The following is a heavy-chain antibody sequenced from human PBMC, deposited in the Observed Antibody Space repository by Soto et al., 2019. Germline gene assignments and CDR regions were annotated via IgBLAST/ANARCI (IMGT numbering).Heavy chain of an antibody. V-gene: IGHV5-10-1*01. CDR3: ARLFCSSSTCDSWFDP. CDR2: IDPRDSYT. Sequence: GESLKISCTGFGYTFTTFWISWVRQMPGRGLEWMGRIDPRDSYTNYSPSFQGHVTISADKSISTAYLQWGSLKASDTAMYYCARLFCSSSTCDSWFDPWGQGTLVTVSS. CDR1: GYTFTTFW. J-gene: IGHJ5*02. D-gene: IGHD2-2*01.